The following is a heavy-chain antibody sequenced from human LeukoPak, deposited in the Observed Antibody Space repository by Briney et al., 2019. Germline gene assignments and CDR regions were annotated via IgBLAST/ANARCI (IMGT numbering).Heavy chain of an antibody. CDR2: INQDGSEK. CDR3: ARAGSL. Sequence: GGSLRLSCAASGFTFSSYWMTWVRQAPGKGLEWVANINQDGSEKYYVDSLKGRFTISRDNAKNSLYLQMSSLRVEDTAVYYCARAGSLGGQGTLVTVSS. V-gene: IGHV3-7*01. J-gene: IGHJ4*02. CDR1: GFTFSSYW.